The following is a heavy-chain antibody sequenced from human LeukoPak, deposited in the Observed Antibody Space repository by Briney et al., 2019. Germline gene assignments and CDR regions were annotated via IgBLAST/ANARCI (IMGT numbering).Heavy chain of an antibody. J-gene: IGHJ6*02. Sequence: PSETLSLTCTVSGGSISSYYWSWIRQPPGKGLEWIGEINHSGSTNYNPSLKSRVTISVDTSKNQFSLKLSSVTAADTAVYYCARGIAAADYYYGMGVWGQGTTVTVSS. D-gene: IGHD6-13*01. CDR2: INHSGST. CDR3: ARGIAAADYYYGMGV. V-gene: IGHV4-34*01. CDR1: GGSISSYY.